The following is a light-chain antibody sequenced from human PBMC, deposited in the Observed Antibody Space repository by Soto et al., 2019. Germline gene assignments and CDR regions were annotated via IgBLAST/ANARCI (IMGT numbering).Light chain of an antibody. V-gene: IGKV3-20*01. CDR1: QSVSSSY. Sequence: EIVLTQSPGTLSLSPGERATLSCRASQSVSSSYLSWYQQKPGQAPRLLIYGASSRATGIPDRFSGSGSETDFPLTISRLETEDFSVYYCQQYGSSPITFGQGTRLEIK. CDR2: GAS. J-gene: IGKJ5*01. CDR3: QQYGSSPIT.